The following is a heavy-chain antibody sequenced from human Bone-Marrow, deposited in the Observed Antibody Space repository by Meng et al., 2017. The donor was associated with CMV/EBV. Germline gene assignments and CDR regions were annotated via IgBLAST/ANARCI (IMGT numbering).Heavy chain of an antibody. V-gene: IGHV1-46*01. CDR3: ARQGYSHGMDV. CDR1: GYTFTSYY. CDR2: INPSGGST. J-gene: IGHJ6*02. D-gene: IGHD5-18*01. Sequence: ASVKVSCKASGYTFTSYYMHWVRQAPGQGLEWMGIINPSGGSTSYAQKFQGRVTITADKSTSTAYMELSSLRSEDTAVYYCARQGYSHGMDVWGQGTTVTVSS.